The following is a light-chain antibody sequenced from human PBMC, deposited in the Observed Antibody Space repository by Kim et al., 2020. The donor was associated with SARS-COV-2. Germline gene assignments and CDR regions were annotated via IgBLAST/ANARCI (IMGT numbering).Light chain of an antibody. Sequence: QSALTQPASVSGSPGQSITISCTGTSSDVGYYDYVSWYHQHPGKAPKLVIYDVSNRPSGVSNRFSGSKSGNTASLTISGLQAEDEADYYCISYTTASTLVFGGGTKVTVL. V-gene: IGLV2-14*03. CDR2: DVS. CDR1: SSDVGYYDY. CDR3: ISYTTASTLV. J-gene: IGLJ3*02.